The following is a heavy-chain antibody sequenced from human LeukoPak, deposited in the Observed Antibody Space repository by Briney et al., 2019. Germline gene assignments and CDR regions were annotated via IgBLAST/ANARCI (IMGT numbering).Heavy chain of an antibody. J-gene: IGHJ6*03. CDR2: ISYDGSNK. D-gene: IGHD1/OR15-1a*01. CDR1: GFTFSSYA. CDR3: ARGTTAQKYYYYYMDV. V-gene: IGHV3-30*04. Sequence: GGSLRLSCAASGFTFSSYAMHWVRQAPGKGLEWVAVISYDGSNKYYADSVKGRFTISRDNSKNTLYLQMNSLRAEGTAVYYCARGTTAQKYYYYYMDVWGKGTTVTVSS.